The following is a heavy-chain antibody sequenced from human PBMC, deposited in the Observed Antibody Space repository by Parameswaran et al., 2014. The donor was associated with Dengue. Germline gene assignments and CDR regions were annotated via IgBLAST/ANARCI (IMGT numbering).Heavy chain of an antibody. CDR2: INHSGST. CDR3: ARGLLRPFDY. V-gene: IGHV4-34*01. Sequence: AGGSLRLSCAVYGGSFSGYYWSWIRQPPGKGLEWIGEINHSGSTNYNPSLKSRVTISVDTSKNQFSLKLSSVTAADTAVYYCARGLLRPFDYWGQGTLVTVSS. J-gene: IGHJ4*02. CDR1: GGSFSGYY.